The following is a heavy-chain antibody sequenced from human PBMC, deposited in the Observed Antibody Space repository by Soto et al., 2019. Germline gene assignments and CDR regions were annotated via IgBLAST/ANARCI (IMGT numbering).Heavy chain of an antibody. V-gene: IGHV3-11*06. Sequence: PGGSLRLSCTASGLTFSYYYMSWIRQAPGKGLEWVSYISSSSSYTNYADSVKGRFTISRDNAKNSLYLQMNSLRAEDTAVYYCARDRGYSTPSFDYWGQGTLVTV. CDR1: GLTFSYYY. D-gene: IGHD6-13*01. J-gene: IGHJ4*02. CDR3: ARDRGYSTPSFDY. CDR2: ISSSSSYT.